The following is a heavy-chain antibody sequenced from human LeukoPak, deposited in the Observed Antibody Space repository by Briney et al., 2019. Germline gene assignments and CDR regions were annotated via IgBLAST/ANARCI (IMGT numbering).Heavy chain of an antibody. J-gene: IGHJ5*02. CDR3: ARRTYYCGSGSYSWFDP. Sequence: SETLSLTCTVSGGSISSSSYYWGWIRQPPGKGLEWIGSIYYSGSTYYNPALKSRVTISVDTSKNQFSLKLSSVTAADTAVYYRARRTYYCGSGSYSWFDPWGQGTLVTVSS. V-gene: IGHV4-39*01. D-gene: IGHD3-10*01. CDR1: GGSISSSSYY. CDR2: IYYSGST.